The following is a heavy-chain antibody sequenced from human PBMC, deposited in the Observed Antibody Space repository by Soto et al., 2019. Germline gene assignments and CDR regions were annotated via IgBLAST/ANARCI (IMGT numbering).Heavy chain of an antibody. D-gene: IGHD4-17*01. CDR1: GYSFTSYW. V-gene: IGHV5-51*01. CDR2: IYPGDSDT. CDR3: ARQAIGSGDYDGWFDP. J-gene: IGHJ5*01. Sequence: EVQLVQSGAEVKKPGESLKISCKGSGYSFTSYWIGWVRQMPGKSLEWMGIIYPGDSDTRYSPSFKGQVTISADKSISTAYLQLSSLKASDTAMYYCARQAIGSGDYDGWFDPWGQGTLVTVSS.